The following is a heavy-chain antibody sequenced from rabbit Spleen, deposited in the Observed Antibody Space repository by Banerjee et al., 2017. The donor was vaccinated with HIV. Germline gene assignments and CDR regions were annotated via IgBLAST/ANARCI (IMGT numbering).Heavy chain of an antibody. Sequence: QSLEESEGDLVKPGASLTLTCIASGVSFGGDSYMCWVRQAPGKGLEWIACIDTGSSGFTYFASWAKGRFTISKPSSTTVTLQMTSLTAADTATYFCARDTSSSFSSYGMDLWGPGTLVTVS. CDR2: IDTGSSGFT. V-gene: IGHV1S40*01. D-gene: IGHD1-1*01. CDR3: ARDTSSSFSSYGMDL. J-gene: IGHJ6*01. CDR1: GVSFGGDSY.